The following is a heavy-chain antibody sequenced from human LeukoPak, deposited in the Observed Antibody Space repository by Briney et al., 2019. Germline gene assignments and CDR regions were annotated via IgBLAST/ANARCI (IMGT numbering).Heavy chain of an antibody. Sequence: SETLSLTCTVSGGSISSYYCSWIRQPPGKGLEWIGYIYYSGSTNYNPSLKSRVTISVDTSKNQFSLKLSSVTAADTAVYYCARASVAGITSYYYYYGMDVWGQGATVTVSS. V-gene: IGHV4-59*01. J-gene: IGHJ6*02. D-gene: IGHD6-19*01. CDR1: GGSISSYY. CDR3: ARASVAGITSYYYYYGMDV. CDR2: IYYSGST.